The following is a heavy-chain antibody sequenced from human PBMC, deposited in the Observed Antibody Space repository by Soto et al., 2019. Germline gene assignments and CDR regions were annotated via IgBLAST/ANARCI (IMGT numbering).Heavy chain of an antibody. CDR1: GGSISSSSYY. J-gene: IGHJ5*02. CDR2: IYYSGST. CDR3: ARKQGSGINGENWFDP. V-gene: IGHV4-39*07. Sequence: PSETLSLTCTVSGGSISSSSYYWGWIRQPPGKGLEWIGSIYYSGSTNYNPSLKSRVTISVDTSKNQFSLKLSSVTAADAAVYYCARKQGSGINGENWFDPWGQGTLVTVSS. D-gene: IGHD3-10*01.